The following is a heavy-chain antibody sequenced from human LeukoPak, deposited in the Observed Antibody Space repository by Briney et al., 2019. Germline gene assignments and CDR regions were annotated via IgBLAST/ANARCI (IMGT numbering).Heavy chain of an antibody. Sequence: SVKVSCKASGGTFSSYAISWVRQAPGPGLEWMGRIIPIFGTANYAQKFQGRVTITTDESTSTAYMELSSLRYEDTAVYYCATLQRGYYYDSSEGYWGQGNLVTVPS. J-gene: IGHJ4*02. D-gene: IGHD3-22*01. V-gene: IGHV1-69*05. CDR2: IIPIFGTA. CDR1: GGTFSSYA. CDR3: ATLQRGYYYDSSEGY.